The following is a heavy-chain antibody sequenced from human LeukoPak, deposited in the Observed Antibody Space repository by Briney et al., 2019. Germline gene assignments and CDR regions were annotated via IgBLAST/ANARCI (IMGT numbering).Heavy chain of an antibody. Sequence: PSETLSLTCAVSGYSISSGYYWGWIRQPPGKGLEWIGSIYHGGSTYYNPSLKSRVTISVDTSKNQFSLKLSSVTAADTAVYYCARRAAMGYYFDYWGQGTLVTVSS. CDR2: IYHGGST. CDR1: GYSISSGYY. J-gene: IGHJ4*02. V-gene: IGHV4-38-2*01. CDR3: ARRAAMGYYFDY. D-gene: IGHD2-2*01.